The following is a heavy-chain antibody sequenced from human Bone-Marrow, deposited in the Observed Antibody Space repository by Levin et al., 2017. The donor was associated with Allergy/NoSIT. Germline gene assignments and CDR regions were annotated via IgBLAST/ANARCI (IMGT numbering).Heavy chain of an antibody. CDR1: GYPFSAYY. V-gene: IGHV1-2*02. Sequence: ASVKVSCEASGYPFSAYYMHWVRQAPGQGLEWMGWINPNSDNGDTWLAQKFQGRVTMTRDTSINTVYMGLSGLRSDDSAIYFCPRPPSPNWTAPADCWGQGTLVTVSS. D-gene: IGHD1-1*01. CDR3: PRPPSPNWTAPADC. J-gene: IGHJ4*02. CDR2: INPNSDNGDT.